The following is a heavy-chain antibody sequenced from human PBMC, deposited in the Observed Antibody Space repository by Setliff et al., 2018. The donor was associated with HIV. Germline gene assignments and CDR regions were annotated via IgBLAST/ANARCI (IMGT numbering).Heavy chain of an antibody. CDR3: ARVDYYDSSGYPTDY. V-gene: IGHV1-18*01. CDR2: ISAYNGNT. J-gene: IGHJ4*02. Sequence: ASVKVSCKASGYTFTSYGISWVRQAPGQGLEWMGWISAYNGNTNYAQKLQGRVTMTTDTSTSTAYMELRSLRSDDTAVYYRARVDYYDSSGYPTDYWGQGTLVTVSS. CDR1: GYTFTSYG. D-gene: IGHD3-22*01.